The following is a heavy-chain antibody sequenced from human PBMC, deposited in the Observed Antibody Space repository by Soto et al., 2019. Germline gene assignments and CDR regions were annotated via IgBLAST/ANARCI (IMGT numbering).Heavy chain of an antibody. CDR3: ARASVWVLDC. CDR1: GGTFSSYT. Sequence: QVQLVQSGAEVKKPGSSVKVSCKASGGTFSSYTISWVRQAPGQGLEWMGRIIPILGIANYAQKFQGRVTITADKSTSTAYMELSSLRSEDTGVYYWARASVWVLDCGGQGTLVTVSS. J-gene: IGHJ4*02. D-gene: IGHD1-26*01. V-gene: IGHV1-69*02. CDR2: IIPILGIA.